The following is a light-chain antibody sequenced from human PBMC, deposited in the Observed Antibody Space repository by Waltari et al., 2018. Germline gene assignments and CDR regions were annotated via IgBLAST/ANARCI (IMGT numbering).Light chain of an antibody. CDR2: INSAGSH. CDR3: QTWGTGFVI. J-gene: IGLJ2*01. Sequence: QPVVTQSSSASASLGASVKLTCTLDSGHSSYAVAWYQLQAGKGRRFLMKINSAGSHSKGDEMAYRLSGASSGVERFLSISSVQSEDEADYYCQTWGTGFVIFGGGTKLTVL. V-gene: IGLV4-69*02. CDR1: SGHSSYA.